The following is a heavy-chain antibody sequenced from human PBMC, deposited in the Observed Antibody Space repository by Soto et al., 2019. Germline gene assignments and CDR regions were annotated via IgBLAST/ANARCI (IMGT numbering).Heavy chain of an antibody. CDR1: GGSVNSGSYY. D-gene: IGHD3-16*01. CDR3: ARDYWGNGLRFDY. J-gene: IGHJ4*02. V-gene: IGHV4-61*01. Sequence: QVQLQESGPGLVKPSETLSLTCTVSGGSVNSGSYYWSWIRQPPGKGLEWIGYVYYSGTNNYNPSLKSRLSMSVDTSTNQFSLKLNSVTAADTAVYYCARDYWGNGLRFDYCGQGTLVTVTS. CDR2: VYYSGTN.